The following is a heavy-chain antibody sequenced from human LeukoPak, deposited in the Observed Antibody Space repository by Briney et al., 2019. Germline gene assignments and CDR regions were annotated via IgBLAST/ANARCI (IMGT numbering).Heavy chain of an antibody. J-gene: IGHJ4*02. CDR3: ARDRRLRRSDY. CDR1: GLTFSSYS. CDR2: ISSSSSAI. V-gene: IGHV3-21*04. Sequence: GGSLRLSCAATGLTFSSYSMNLVRQAPGKGLEWVSSISSSSSAIYYADSVKGRFTISRDNAKNSLYLQMNSLRAEDTAVYYCARDRRLRRSDYWGQGTLVTVSS.